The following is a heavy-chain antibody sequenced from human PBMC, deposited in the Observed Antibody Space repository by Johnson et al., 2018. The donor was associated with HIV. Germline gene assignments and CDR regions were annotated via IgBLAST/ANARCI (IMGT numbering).Heavy chain of an antibody. V-gene: IGHV3-13*01. Sequence: VQLVESGGGLVQPGGSLRLSCAASGFTFSSYDMHWVRQATGKGLEWVSAIGTAGDTSYPGSVKGRFTISRENAKNSLYLQMNSLRAGDTAVYYCARAPRFGRVRGSAFDIWGQGTVVTVSS. CDR3: ARAPRFGRVRGSAFDI. D-gene: IGHD3-10*01. CDR1: GFTFSSYD. J-gene: IGHJ3*02. CDR2: IGTAGDT.